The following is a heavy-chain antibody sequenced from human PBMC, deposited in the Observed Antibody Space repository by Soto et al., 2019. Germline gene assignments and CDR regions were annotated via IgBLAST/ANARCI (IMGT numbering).Heavy chain of an antibody. V-gene: IGHV5-10-1*01. J-gene: IGHJ5*02. CDR3: ARARGIAAAGNRLGWFDP. Sequence: GESLKISCKGSGYSFTSYWISWVRQMPGKGLEWLGRIDPSDSYTIYSPSFQGHVTISADKSISTAYRQWSSLKASDTAMYYCARARGIAAAGNRLGWFDPWGQGTLVTVSS. CDR1: GYSFTSYW. D-gene: IGHD6-13*01. CDR2: IDPSDSYT.